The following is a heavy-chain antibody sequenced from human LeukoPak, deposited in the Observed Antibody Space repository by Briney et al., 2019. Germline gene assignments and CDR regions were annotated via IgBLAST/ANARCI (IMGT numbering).Heavy chain of an antibody. D-gene: IGHD3/OR15-3a*01. CDR3: ARERSGTGSIDY. J-gene: IGHJ4*02. CDR1: GGSISSNY. V-gene: IGHV4-59*01. Sequence: SETLSLTCTVSGGSISSNYWSWIRQPPGKGLEWIGYIYYSGSTNYNPSLKSRVTISVDTSKNQFSLKLSSVTAADTAVYYCARERSGTGSIDYWGQGTLVTVSS. CDR2: IYYSGST.